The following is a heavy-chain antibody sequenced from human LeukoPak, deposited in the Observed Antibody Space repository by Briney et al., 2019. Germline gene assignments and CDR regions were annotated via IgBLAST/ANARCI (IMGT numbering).Heavy chain of an antibody. D-gene: IGHD3-22*01. Sequence: PGGSLRLSCAASGFSFGSHPMNWVRQAPGKGLEWVSGITGSGDYTYYIDSVQGRFTISRDNSKNMLFLQMNSLRAEDTAVYYCARGDYYDSSGYYFPDAFDIWGQGTMVTVSS. CDR2: ITGSGDYT. J-gene: IGHJ3*02. CDR3: ARGDYYDSSGYYFPDAFDI. CDR1: GFSFGSHP. V-gene: IGHV3-23*01.